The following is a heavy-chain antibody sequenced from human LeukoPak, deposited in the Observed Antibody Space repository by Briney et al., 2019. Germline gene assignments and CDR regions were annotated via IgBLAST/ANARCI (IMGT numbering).Heavy chain of an antibody. CDR2: ISSSSSTI. J-gene: IGHJ4*02. CDR3: ARPAGDSSGYYYDY. CDR1: GFTFSSYS. Sequence: GGSLRLSCAASGFTFSSYSMNWVRQAPGKGLEWVSYISSSSSTIYYADSVKGRFTISRDNAKNSLYLQMNSLGAEDTAVYYCARPAGDSSGYYYDYWGQGTLVTVSS. V-gene: IGHV3-48*01. D-gene: IGHD3-22*01.